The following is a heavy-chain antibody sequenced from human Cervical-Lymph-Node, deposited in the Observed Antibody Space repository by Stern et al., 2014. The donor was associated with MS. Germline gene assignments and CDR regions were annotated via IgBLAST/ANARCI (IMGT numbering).Heavy chain of an antibody. J-gene: IGHJ4*02. CDR1: GHDISKDW. CDR2: TNQAGSEK. D-gene: IGHD1-1*01. V-gene: IGHV3-7*03. CDR3: ANGGTTWN. Sequence: EVQLVQSGGGEVQAGGALRLYSVAAGHDISKDWMNWVRQERGKGLQWVANTNQAGSEKYYVDSVKGRFTISRDNAKKSLYLQMNNLRSEDTTVYYCANGGTTWNWGQGTLVTVSS.